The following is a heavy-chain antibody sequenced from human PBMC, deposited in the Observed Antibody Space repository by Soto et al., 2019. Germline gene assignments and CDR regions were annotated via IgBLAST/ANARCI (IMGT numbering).Heavy chain of an antibody. J-gene: IGHJ2*01. CDR2: IIPVLGIA. Sequence: QVQLVQSGAEVKKPGSSVKVSCKASGGSFSSYTISWVRQAPGQGLEWMGGIIPVLGIANYAQKFQGRVTITANNTMSTADMALIRVRSDVTLVYYCASGGGGADYWYFDLWGRGTLVTVSS. D-gene: IGHD3-16*01. CDR3: ASGGGGADYWYFDL. V-gene: IGHV1-69*02. CDR1: GGSFSSYT.